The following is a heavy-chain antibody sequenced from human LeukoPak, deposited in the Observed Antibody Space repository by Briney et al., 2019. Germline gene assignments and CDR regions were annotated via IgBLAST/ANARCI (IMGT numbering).Heavy chain of an antibody. J-gene: IGHJ4*02. CDR2: INPSGGST. D-gene: IGHD3-22*01. V-gene: IGHV1-46*01. CDR1: GYTFTSYY. CDR3: ATMDYYDSSGTLPLDY. Sequence: VASVKVSCKASGYTFTSYYMHWVRQAPGQGLEWMGIINPSGGSTSYAQKFQGRVTMTRDTSTSTVYMELSSLRSEDTAVYYCATMDYYDSSGTLPLDYWGQGTLVTVSS.